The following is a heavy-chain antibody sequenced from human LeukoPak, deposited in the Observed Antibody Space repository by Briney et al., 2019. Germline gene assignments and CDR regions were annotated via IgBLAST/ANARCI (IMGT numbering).Heavy chain of an antibody. D-gene: IGHD3-22*01. V-gene: IGHV3-49*04. CDR1: GFIFGVYA. CDR2: IRSRAYGGKT. CDR3: IRVSMIVVVTRYYFDY. Sequence: AGGSLRLSCTASGFIFGVYAMSWVRQAPGKGLEWVGFIRSRAYGGKTEYAASVQGRFTISREDSKNIAYLQMNSLKTEDTAVYYCIRVSMIVVVTRYYFDYWGQGTLVTVSS. J-gene: IGHJ4*02.